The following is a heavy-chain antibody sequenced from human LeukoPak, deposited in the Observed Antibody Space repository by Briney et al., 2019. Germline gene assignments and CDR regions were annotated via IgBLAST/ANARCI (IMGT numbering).Heavy chain of an antibody. V-gene: IGHV1-2*02. CDR1: GYTFTSYD. D-gene: IGHD3-22*01. CDR2: MNPNSGGT. J-gene: IGHJ6*03. CDR3: ARDSSVASSGSPVYYYYMDV. Sequence: ASVKVSCKASGYTFTSYDINWVRQATGQGLEWMGWMNPNSGGTNYAQKFQGRVTMTRDTSISTAYMELSRLRSDDTAVYYCARDSSVASSGSPVYYYYMDVWGKGTTVTVSS.